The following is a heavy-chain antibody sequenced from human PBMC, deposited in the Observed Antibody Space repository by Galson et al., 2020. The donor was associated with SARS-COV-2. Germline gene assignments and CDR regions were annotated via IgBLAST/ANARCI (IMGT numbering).Heavy chain of an antibody. CDR2: TYYYRSKWYS. CDR1: GDSVSSNSAA. J-gene: IGHJ4*02. D-gene: IGHD3-10*01. CDR3: ARDSMIRGVIITSLDY. V-gene: IGHV6-1*01. Sequence: TLSLTCAISGDSVSSNSAAWNWIRQSPSRGLEWLGRTYYYRSKWYSDYAVSVKSRITINPDTSKNQFSLQMNSVTPEDTAVYYCARDSMIRGVIITSLDYWGQGTLVTVSS.